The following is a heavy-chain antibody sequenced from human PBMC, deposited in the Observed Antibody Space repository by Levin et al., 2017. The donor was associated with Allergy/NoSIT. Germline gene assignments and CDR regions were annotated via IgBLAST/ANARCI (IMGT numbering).Heavy chain of an antibody. V-gene: IGHV3-23*01. CDR2: ISGSGGST. Sequence: GGSLRLSCAASGFTFSSYAMSWVRQAPGKGLEWVSAISGSGGSTYYADSVKGRFTISRDNSKNTLYLQMNSLRAEDTAVYYCAKVSVIVVVIEYFDYWGQGTLVTVSS. CDR1: GFTFSSYA. D-gene: IGHD3-22*01. J-gene: IGHJ4*02. CDR3: AKVSVIVVVIEYFDY.